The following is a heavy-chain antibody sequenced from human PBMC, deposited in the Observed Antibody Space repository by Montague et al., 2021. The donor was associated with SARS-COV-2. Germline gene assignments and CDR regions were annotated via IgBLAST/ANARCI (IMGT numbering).Heavy chain of an antibody. D-gene: IGHD2-21*01. J-gene: IGHJ4*02. CDR1: GGSISSSSYY. CDR3: ARGGRVGTIVVVIAIPYYFDS. Sequence: SETLSLTCTVSGGSISSSSYYWGWIRQPPGKGLEWIGSIYYSGSTYYNPSLKSRVTISVDTSKNQFSLKLSSVTAADTAVYYCARGGRVGTIVVVIAIPYYFDSWGQGTLVTVSS. CDR2: IYYSGST. V-gene: IGHV4-39*02.